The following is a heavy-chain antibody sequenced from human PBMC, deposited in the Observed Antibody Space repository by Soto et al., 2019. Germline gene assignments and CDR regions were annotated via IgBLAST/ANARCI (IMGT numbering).Heavy chain of an antibody. CDR1: GFSLSRYD. V-gene: IGHV3-48*03. CDR3: ARDGYNKFDLDAFDI. Sequence: PGGSLRLSCAASGFSLSRYDMIWVRQAPGKGPEWISYMSGSGLRTISYADSVKGRFTISRDNAKNSLYLQMNSLRAADTALYYCARDGYNKFDLDAFDIWGHGTMVTVSS. D-gene: IGHD5-12*01. CDR2: MSGSGLRTI. J-gene: IGHJ3*02.